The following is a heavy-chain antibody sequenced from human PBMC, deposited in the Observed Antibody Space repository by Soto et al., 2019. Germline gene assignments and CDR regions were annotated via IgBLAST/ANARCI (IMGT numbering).Heavy chain of an antibody. J-gene: IGHJ4*02. Sequence: AASVKVSCKASGGTFSSYAISWVRQAPGQGLEWMGGIIPIFGTANYAQKFQGRVTITADESTSTAYMELSSLRSEDTAVYSCARAHSSGFDYWRQGTLVTVSS. CDR3: ARAHSSGFDY. CDR2: IIPIFGTA. CDR1: GGTFSSYA. V-gene: IGHV1-69*13. D-gene: IGHD3-22*01.